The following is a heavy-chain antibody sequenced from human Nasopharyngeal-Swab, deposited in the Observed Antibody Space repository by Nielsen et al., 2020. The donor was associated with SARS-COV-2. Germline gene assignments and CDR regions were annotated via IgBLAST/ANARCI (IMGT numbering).Heavy chain of an antibody. CDR2: ISAYNGNT. D-gene: IGHD6-19*01. V-gene: IGHV1-18*01. CDR3: ARDLMVGSGWYRHYYYGMDV. CDR1: GYTFTSYG. Sequence: ASVKVSCKASGYTFTSYGISWVRQAPGQGLEWMGWISAYNGNTNYAQKFQGRVTITADKSTSTAYMELSSLRSEDTAVYYCARDLMVGSGWYRHYYYGMDVWGQGTTVTVSS. J-gene: IGHJ6*02.